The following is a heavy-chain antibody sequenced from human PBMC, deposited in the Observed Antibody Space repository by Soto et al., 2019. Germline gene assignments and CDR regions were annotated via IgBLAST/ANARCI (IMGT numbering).Heavy chain of an antibody. CDR1: GYTFTSYG. V-gene: IGHV1-18*01. CDR3: ARRPIAVAAKYNWLDP. J-gene: IGHJ5*02. D-gene: IGHD6-13*01. CDR2: ISAYNGNT. Sequence: ASVKVSCKASGYTFTSYGISWVRQAPGQGLEWMGWISAYNGNTNYAQKLQGRVTMTTDTSTSTAYMELRSLRSDDTAVYYCARRPIAVAAKYNWLDPWGQGTLVTVSS.